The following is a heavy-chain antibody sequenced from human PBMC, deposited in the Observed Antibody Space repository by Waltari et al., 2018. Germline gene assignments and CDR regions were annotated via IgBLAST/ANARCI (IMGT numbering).Heavy chain of an antibody. V-gene: IGHV1-8*01. CDR3: ARATRGRHPPSPKNWCDP. CDR2: MTPNRVNT. CDR1: GYTFTSYD. Sequence: QVQLVQSGAEVKKPGASVKVSCKASGYTFTSYDINWVRQATGQGREGMGWMTPNRVNTGDAKKFQGRDTRTRNASISTAYMELASLRSEDTAVYYCARATRGRHPPSPKNWCDPWGQGTLVTVSS. J-gene: IGHJ5*02. D-gene: IGHD6-6*01.